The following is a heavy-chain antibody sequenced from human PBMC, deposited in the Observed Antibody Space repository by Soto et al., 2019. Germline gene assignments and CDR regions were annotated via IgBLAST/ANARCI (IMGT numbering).Heavy chain of an antibody. V-gene: IGHV3-73*01. D-gene: IGHD1-26*01. CDR3: TRQPPAIVGATTTDY. J-gene: IGHJ4*02. CDR2: IRSKANSYAT. Sequence: PGGSLRLSCAASGFTFSGSAMHWVRQASGKGLEWVGRIRSKANSYATAYAASVKGRFTISRDDSKNTAYLQMNSLKTEDTAVYYCTRQPPAIVGATTTDYWGQGTLVTVSS. CDR1: GFTFSGSA.